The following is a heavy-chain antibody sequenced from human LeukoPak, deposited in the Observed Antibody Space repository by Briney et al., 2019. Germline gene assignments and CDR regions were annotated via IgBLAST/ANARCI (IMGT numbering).Heavy chain of an antibody. CDR1: GGSISSYY. CDR2: VYYSGST. D-gene: IGHD2-15*01. J-gene: IGHJ4*02. Sequence: PSETLSLTCTVSGGSISSYYWSWIRQPPGRGLEWIGYVYYSGSTNYNPSFKSRITISVDTSRNQFSLQLSSVTAADTAVYYCARIHRYCSGGACYVLDNWGQGTLVAVSS. CDR3: ARIHRYCSGGACYVLDN. V-gene: IGHV4-59*01.